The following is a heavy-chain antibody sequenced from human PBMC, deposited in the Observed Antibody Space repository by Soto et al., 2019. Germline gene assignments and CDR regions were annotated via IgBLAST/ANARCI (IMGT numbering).Heavy chain of an antibody. D-gene: IGHD3-3*01. V-gene: IGHV3-48*03. CDR3: ARDLLHYDFWSGYSAYFYYGMDV. Sequence: PGGSLRLSCSASGFTFSSYEMNWVRQAPGKGPEWVSYISDSGRTIYYADSVKGRFTVSRDDAQNSVYLQMDSLRAEDTAVYYCARDLLHYDFWSGYSAYFYYGMDVWGPGTSVTVSS. CDR2: ISDSGRTI. J-gene: IGHJ6*02. CDR1: GFTFSSYE.